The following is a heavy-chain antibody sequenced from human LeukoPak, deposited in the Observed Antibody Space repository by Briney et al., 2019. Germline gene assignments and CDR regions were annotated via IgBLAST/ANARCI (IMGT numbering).Heavy chain of an antibody. J-gene: IGHJ5*02. CDR3: ARDNSVGDYAWWFDP. CDR1: GYTFTSYY. CDR2: INPSGTTT. V-gene: IGHV1-46*01. D-gene: IGHD1-26*01. Sequence: ASVKVSCKASGYTFTSYYMHWVRQAPGQGLEWMGLINPSGTTTNYAQKFRGRVTMTRDLSTSTDYMELSSLRSDDTAVYFCARDNSVGDYAWWFDPWGQGTLVTVSS.